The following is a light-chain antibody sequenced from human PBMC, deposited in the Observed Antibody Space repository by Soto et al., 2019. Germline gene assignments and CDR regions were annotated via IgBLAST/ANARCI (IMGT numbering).Light chain of an antibody. V-gene: IGKV3-11*01. Sequence: EIVLTQSPATLSLSPGERATLSCRASQRVSSYLAWYQQKPGQAPRLLIYDASNRATGIPARFSGSGSGTDFTLTISSLEPEDFAVYYCQQYGSTGTFGQGTKVDIK. J-gene: IGKJ1*01. CDR2: DAS. CDR1: QRVSSY. CDR3: QQYGSTGT.